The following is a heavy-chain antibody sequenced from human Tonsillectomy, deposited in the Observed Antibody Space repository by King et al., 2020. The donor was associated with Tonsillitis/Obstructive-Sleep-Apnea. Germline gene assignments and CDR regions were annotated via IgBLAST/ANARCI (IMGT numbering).Heavy chain of an antibody. J-gene: IGHJ4*02. CDR1: GGSFSDYY. CDR2: INHSGST. V-gene: IGHV4-34*01. Sequence: VQLQQWGAGLLKPSETLSLTCAVYGGSFSDYYWSWIRQPPGKGLEWIGEINHSGSTNYNPSLKSPVTISVDTSKNQFSLKLSSVTAADTAVYYCARPQDYSGYVFYWGQGNLVTVSS. D-gene: IGHD5-12*01. CDR3: ARPQDYSGYVFY.